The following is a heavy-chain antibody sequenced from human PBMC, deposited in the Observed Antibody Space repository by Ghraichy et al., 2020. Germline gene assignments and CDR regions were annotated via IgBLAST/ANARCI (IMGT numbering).Heavy chain of an antibody. CDR1: GFTFSSYA. Sequence: GGSLRLSCAASGFTFSSYAMSWVRQAPGKGLEWVSAISGSGGSTYYADSVKGRFTISRDNSKNTLYLQMNSLRAEDTAVYYCARPGYYDSSGYLNWFDPWGQGTLVTVSS. J-gene: IGHJ5*02. V-gene: IGHV3-23*01. D-gene: IGHD3-22*01. CDR2: ISGSGGST. CDR3: ARPGYYDSSGYLNWFDP.